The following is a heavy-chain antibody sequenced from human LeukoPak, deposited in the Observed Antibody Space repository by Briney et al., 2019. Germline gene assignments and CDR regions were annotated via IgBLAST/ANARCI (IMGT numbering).Heavy chain of an antibody. CDR3: ARDFRTVTSYYYYYYMDV. V-gene: IGHV1-2*02. CDR1: GYTFTSYG. Sequence: ASVKVSCKASGYTFTSYGISWVRQAPAQGLEWMGWINPNSGGTNYAQKFQGRVTMTRDTSISTAYMELSRLRSDDTAVYYCARDFRTVTSYYYYYYMDVWGKGTTVTVSS. CDR2: INPNSGGT. J-gene: IGHJ6*03. D-gene: IGHD4-17*01.